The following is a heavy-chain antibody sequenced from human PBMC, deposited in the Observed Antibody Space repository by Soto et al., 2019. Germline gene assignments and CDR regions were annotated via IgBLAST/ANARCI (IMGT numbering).Heavy chain of an antibody. D-gene: IGHD2-21*01. CDR1: GGSISNNY. CDR2: IYYTGST. Sequence: SETLSLTCTVSGGSISNNYWTWIRQTPGKGLEWIGYIYYTGSTSYNSSFKSRVTISLDTPKNLFSLSLTSVTAADTDVYYCARIAGTNLDYWGQGTPVTVSS. J-gene: IGHJ4*02. V-gene: IGHV4-59*08. CDR3: ARIAGTNLDY.